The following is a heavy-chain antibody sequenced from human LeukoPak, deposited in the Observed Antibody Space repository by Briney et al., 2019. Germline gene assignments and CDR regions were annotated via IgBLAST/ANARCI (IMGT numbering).Heavy chain of an antibody. V-gene: IGHV3-30-3*01. J-gene: IGHJ4*02. CDR1: GFTFSSYA. Sequence: GRSLRLSCAASGFTFSSYAMHWVRQAPGKGLEWVAVISYDGSNKYYADSVKGRFTISRDNSKNTLYLQMISLRAEDTAVYYCANYYYDSSGYFDYWGQGTLVTVSS. D-gene: IGHD3-22*01. CDR3: ANYYYDSSGYFDY. CDR2: ISYDGSNK.